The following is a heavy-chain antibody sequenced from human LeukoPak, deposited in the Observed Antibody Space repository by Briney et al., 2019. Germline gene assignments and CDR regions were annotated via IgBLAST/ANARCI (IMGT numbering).Heavy chain of an antibody. CDR1: GFTFMNYA. CDR3: AKSGARWSHFDY. J-gene: IGHJ4*02. CDR2: IYNNGDNT. V-gene: IGHV3-23*01. D-gene: IGHD3-3*01. Sequence: PGGSLRLSCAASGFTFMNYAMNWVRQAPGKGLEWVADIYNNGDNTYYTDSVKGRFTISRDNSKNTLYLQMNSLRAEDTALYYCAKSGARWSHFDYWGQGTLVTVSP.